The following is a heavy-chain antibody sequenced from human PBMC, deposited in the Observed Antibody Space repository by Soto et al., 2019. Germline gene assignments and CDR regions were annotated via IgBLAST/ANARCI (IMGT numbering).Heavy chain of an antibody. J-gene: IGHJ6*02. CDR3: ARDSTVTSNYYYYGMDV. V-gene: IGHV1-2*04. CDR2: INPNSGGT. D-gene: IGHD4-17*01. CDR1: GYTFTGYY. Sequence: ASVKVSCKASGYTFTGYYMHWVRQAPGQGLEWMGWINPNSGGTSYAQKSQGWVTMTRDTSISTAYMELSRLRSDDTAVYYCARDSTVTSNYYYYGMDVWGQGTTVTVSS.